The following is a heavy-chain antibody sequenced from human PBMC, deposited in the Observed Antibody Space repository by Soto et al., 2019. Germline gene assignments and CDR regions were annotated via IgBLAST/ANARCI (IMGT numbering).Heavy chain of an antibody. D-gene: IGHD3-22*01. CDR2: ISGSGGST. CDR3: AKAYYYDSSGYNPYYYYYGMDV. CDR1: GFTFSSYA. V-gene: IGHV3-23*01. J-gene: IGHJ6*02. Sequence: PGGSLRLSCAASGFTFSSYATSWVRQAPGKGLEWVSAISGSGGSTYYADSVKGRFTISRDNSKNTLYLQMNSLRAEDTAVYYCAKAYYYDSSGYNPYYYYYGMDVWGQGTTVTVSS.